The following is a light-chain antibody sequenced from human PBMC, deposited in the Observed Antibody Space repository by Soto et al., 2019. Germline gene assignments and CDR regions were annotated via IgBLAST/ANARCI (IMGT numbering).Light chain of an antibody. J-gene: IGLJ1*01. Sequence: QCSLTKPSSVTGAACECITLFRTGTRRDVGSYNLVSWYQQHPGKAPKLMIYEVSKRPSGVSNRFSGSKSGNTASLTISGLQAEDEADYYCCSYAGSSTYVFGTGTKVTVL. CDR3: CSYAGSSTYV. CDR2: EVS. V-gene: IGLV2-23*02. CDR1: RRDVGSYNL.